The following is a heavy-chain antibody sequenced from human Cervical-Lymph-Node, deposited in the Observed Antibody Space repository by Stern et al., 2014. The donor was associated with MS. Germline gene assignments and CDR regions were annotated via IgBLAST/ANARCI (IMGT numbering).Heavy chain of an antibody. CDR1: ASPFSAYS. J-gene: IGHJ4*01. V-gene: IGHV3-21*01. CDR3: TTRDNYGDY. CDR2: ISGISDSI. Sequence: QLVESGGGLVKPGGSLRLSCVASASPFSAYSFNWVRQPPGRGLEWVASISGISDSIHYADSVRGRFAISRDPARKSIDLLMSDLGAEDTALYYCTTRDNYGDYWGHGALVTVSS. D-gene: IGHD3-16*01.